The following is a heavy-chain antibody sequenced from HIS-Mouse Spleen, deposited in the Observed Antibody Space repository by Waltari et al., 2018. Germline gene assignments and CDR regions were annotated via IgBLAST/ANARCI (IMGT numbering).Heavy chain of an antibody. Sequence: QVQLQQWGAGLLKPSETLSLTCAVYGGSFSGYYWSWIRQPPGKGLEWIGESNHSGRTNYNPSLKSRVTRSVDTSKNQFSLKLSSVTAADTAVYYCARMGPASGSYGDYWGQGTLVTVSS. CDR1: GGSFSGYY. V-gene: IGHV4-34*01. CDR2: SNHSGRT. D-gene: IGHD1-26*01. J-gene: IGHJ4*02. CDR3: ARMGPASGSYGDY.